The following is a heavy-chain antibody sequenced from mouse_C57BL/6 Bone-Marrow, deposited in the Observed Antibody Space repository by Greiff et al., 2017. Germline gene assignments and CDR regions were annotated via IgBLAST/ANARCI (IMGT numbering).Heavy chain of an antibody. CDR3: AILYDGYFDY. CDR1: GFTFSDYG. D-gene: IGHD2-3*01. Sequence: EVKLVESGGGLVKPGGSLKLSCAASGFTFSDYGMHWVRQAPEKGLEWVAYISSGSSTIYYADTVKGRFTISRDNAKNTLFLQMTSLRSADTAMXYCAILYDGYFDYWGQGTTLTVSS. V-gene: IGHV5-17*01. CDR2: ISSGSSTI. J-gene: IGHJ2*01.